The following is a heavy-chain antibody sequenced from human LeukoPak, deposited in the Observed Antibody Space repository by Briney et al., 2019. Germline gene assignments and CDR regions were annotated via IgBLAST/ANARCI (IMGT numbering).Heavy chain of an antibody. Sequence: ASVKVSCKASGYTFTSYDINWVRQATGQGLEWMGWINPNSGGTNYAQKFQGWVTMTRDTSISTAYMELSRLRSDDTAVYYCARDLYYYDSRAFQHWGQGTLVTVSS. CDR1: GYTFTSYD. J-gene: IGHJ1*01. V-gene: IGHV1-2*04. D-gene: IGHD3-22*01. CDR2: INPNSGGT. CDR3: ARDLYYYDSRAFQH.